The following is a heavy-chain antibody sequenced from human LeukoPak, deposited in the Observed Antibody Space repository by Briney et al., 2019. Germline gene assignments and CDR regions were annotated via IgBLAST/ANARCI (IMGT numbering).Heavy chain of an antibody. Sequence: GSSLRLACVVAGRPFRRDSMTWVRQAPGKELEWVSSISSSSSYIYYADSVKGRFTISRDNAKNSLYLQMNSLRAEDTAVYYCAREVVYSNYAFDYWGQGTLVTVSS. D-gene: IGHD4-11*01. CDR2: ISSSSSYI. V-gene: IGHV3-21*01. CDR1: GRPFRRDS. CDR3: AREVVYSNYAFDY. J-gene: IGHJ4*02.